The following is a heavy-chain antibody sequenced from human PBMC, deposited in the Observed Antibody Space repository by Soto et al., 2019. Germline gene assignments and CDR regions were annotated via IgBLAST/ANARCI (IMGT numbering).Heavy chain of an antibody. D-gene: IGHD3-16*01. J-gene: IGHJ6*02. V-gene: IGHV3-33*08. Sequence: GGSMRVSCAAAGFTFSSYSRNWVRQTTGKGLEWVAVIWYDGSNTYYADSVKGRFTISRDNFQHTLYLHMNSLRADDTAVYFCARDPSYGPDYGMDVWGQGTTVTVSS. CDR2: IWYDGSNT. CDR3: ARDPSYGPDYGMDV. CDR1: GFTFSSYS.